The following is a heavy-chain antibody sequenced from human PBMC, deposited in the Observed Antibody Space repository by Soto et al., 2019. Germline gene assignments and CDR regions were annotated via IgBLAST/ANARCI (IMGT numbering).Heavy chain of an antibody. CDR1: GYTFTYYG. CDR3: AREGQAPYYYYGMVV. Sequence: QVQVVQSGDEVKKPGASVKVSCKASGYTFTYYGFSWVRQAPGQGLEWMGWISGYNGKTKYAEKFQGRVTMTTDTSTSTAHMERRSLRSDDTAVYYCAREGQAPYYYYGMVVWGQGTAVSVSS. CDR2: ISGYNGKT. V-gene: IGHV1-18*01. J-gene: IGHJ6*02.